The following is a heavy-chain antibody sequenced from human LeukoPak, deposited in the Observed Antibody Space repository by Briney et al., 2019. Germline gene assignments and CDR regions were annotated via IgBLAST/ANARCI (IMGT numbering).Heavy chain of an antibody. J-gene: IGHJ4*02. CDR3: AREGVAVADPLGYFDY. Sequence: PSETLSLTCTVSGGSISSGSYYWSWIRQPAGKGLEWIGRIYTSGSTNYNPSLKSRVTISVDTSKNQFSLNLSSVTAADTAVYYCAREGVAVADPLGYFDYWGQGTLVTVSS. D-gene: IGHD6-19*01. CDR1: GGSISSGSYY. V-gene: IGHV4-61*02. CDR2: IYTSGST.